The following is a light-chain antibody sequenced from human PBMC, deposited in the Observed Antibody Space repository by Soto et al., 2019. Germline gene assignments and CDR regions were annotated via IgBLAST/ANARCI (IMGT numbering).Light chain of an antibody. Sequence: ENVLTQYPGTLSLSRGERATLSCRASQTVSTSYIAWYQQKPGQAPRLLIYAASSRATGIPDRFSGSGSGTDFTLTISRLEPEDCAVYYCQQFGSSRIAFAQGTRLEIK. CDR2: AAS. J-gene: IGKJ5*01. V-gene: IGKV3-20*01. CDR1: QTVSTSY. CDR3: QQFGSSRIA.